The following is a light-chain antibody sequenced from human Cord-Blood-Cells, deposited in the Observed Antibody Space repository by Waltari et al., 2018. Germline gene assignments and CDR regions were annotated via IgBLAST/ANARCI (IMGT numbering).Light chain of an antibody. CDR1: QSVSSSY. Sequence: EIVLTQSPGTLSLSPAERATLSCRARQSVSSSYLVWYQQKPGQAPRLLIYGASSRATGIPDRISGSGSATEFTLTISRLEPEDFAVYYCQQYGSSPRYSFGQGTKLEIK. CDR3: QQYGSSPRYS. J-gene: IGKJ2*03. CDR2: GAS. V-gene: IGKV3-20*01.